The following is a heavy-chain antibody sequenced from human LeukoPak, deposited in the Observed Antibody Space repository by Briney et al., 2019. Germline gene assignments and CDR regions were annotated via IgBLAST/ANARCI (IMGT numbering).Heavy chain of an antibody. Sequence: SETLSLTCTGSGVSISTYYGTWIRQPPGKGLEWIGYMYYSGSPNYSPSLKSRVTISVDTSKNQFSLKVSSVTAADTAVYYCATFRKWDDAFDIWGQGTMVTDSS. D-gene: IGHD1-26*01. CDR2: MYYSGSP. V-gene: IGHV4-59*08. CDR3: ATFRKWDDAFDI. J-gene: IGHJ3*02. CDR1: GVSISTYY.